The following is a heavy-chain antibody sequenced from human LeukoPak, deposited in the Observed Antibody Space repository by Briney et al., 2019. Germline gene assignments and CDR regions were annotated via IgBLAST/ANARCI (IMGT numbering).Heavy chain of an antibody. CDR1: GGSISSSSYY. V-gene: IGHV4-39*01. CDR3: ARGRVGAQIYYYYMDV. CDR2: IHYSGST. Sequence: SETLSLTCTVSGGSISSSSYYWGWIRQPPGKGLEWIGSIHYSGSTYYNPSLKSRVTISVDTSKNQFSLKLSSVTAADTAVYYCARGRVGAQIYYYYMDVWGKGTTVTVSS. D-gene: IGHD1-26*01. J-gene: IGHJ6*03.